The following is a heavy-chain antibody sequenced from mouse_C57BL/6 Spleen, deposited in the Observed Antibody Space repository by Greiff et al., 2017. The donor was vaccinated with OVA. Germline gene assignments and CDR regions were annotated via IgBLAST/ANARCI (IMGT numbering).Heavy chain of an antibody. CDR1: GFTFSSYG. CDR2: ISSGGSYT. Sequence: EVMLVESGGDLVKPGGSLKLSCAASGFTFSSYGMSWVRQTPDKRLEWVATISSGGSYTYYPDSVKGRFTISRDNAKNTLYLQMSSLKSEDTAMYYCARRSSGLAWFAYWGQGTLVTVSA. V-gene: IGHV5-6*02. J-gene: IGHJ3*01. D-gene: IGHD3-2*02. CDR3: ARRSSGLAWFAY.